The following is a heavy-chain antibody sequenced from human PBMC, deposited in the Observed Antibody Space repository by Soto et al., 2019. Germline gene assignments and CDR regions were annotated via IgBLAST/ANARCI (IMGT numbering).Heavy chain of an antibody. J-gene: IGHJ4*02. CDR2: IWYDGSNK. D-gene: IGHD6-25*01. CDR3: ARVDSSGTAATGFGY. Sequence: GGSLRLFCAASGFTFSNFGMHWVRQAPGKGLEWVALIWYDGSNKYYADSVKGRFTISRDNSKNTLYLQMDSLRAEDTAMYYCARVDSSGTAATGFGYWGQGALVTVSS. CDR1: GFTFSNFG. V-gene: IGHV3-33*01.